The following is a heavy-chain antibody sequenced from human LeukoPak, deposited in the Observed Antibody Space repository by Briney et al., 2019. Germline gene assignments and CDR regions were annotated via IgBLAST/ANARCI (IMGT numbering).Heavy chain of an antibody. Sequence: ASVKVSCKASGGTFSSYAISWVRQAPGQGLEWMGWINPNSGGTNYAQKFQGRVTMTRDTSISTAYMELSRLRSDDTAVYYCARCNVDDAFDIWGQGTMVTVSS. V-gene: IGHV1-2*02. CDR1: GGTFSSYA. CDR2: INPNSGGT. J-gene: IGHJ3*02. D-gene: IGHD3/OR15-3a*01. CDR3: ARCNVDDAFDI.